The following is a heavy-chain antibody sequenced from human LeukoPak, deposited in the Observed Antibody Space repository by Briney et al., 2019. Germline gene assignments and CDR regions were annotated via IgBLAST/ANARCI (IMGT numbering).Heavy chain of an antibody. CDR3: ARAPERAYYFDY. CDR1: GFTFSSYG. V-gene: IGHV3-30*03. J-gene: IGHJ4*02. D-gene: IGHD6-25*01. CDR2: ISYDGSNK. Sequence: PGRSLRLSCAASGFTFSSYGMHWVRQAPGKGLEWVAVISYDGSNKYYADSVKGRFTISRDNSKNTLYLQMNSLRAEDTAVYYCARAPERAYYFDYWGQGTLVTVSS.